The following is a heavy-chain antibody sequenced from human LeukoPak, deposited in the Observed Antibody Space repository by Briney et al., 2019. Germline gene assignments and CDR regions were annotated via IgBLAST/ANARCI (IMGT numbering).Heavy chain of an antibody. CDR3: AKDRSSWYYPFDY. Sequence: PGGSLRLSCAASGFTFSSYALSWVRQAPGKGLEWVSVISGGGHNTYYAVSVKGRFTISRDNSKNTVYLQLNSLRAEDTAIYYCAKDRSSWYYPFDYWGQGTLVTVSS. D-gene: IGHD6-13*01. CDR2: ISGGGHNT. J-gene: IGHJ4*02. CDR1: GFTFSSYA. V-gene: IGHV3-23*01.